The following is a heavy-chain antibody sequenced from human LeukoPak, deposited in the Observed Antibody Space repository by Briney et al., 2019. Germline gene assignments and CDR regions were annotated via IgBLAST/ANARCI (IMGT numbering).Heavy chain of an antibody. Sequence: GASVKVSCKASGGTFSSYAISWVRQAPGQGLEWMGGIIPIFGTANYAQKFQGRVTMTRDTSISTAYMEVSGLSSDDTAIYYCARAFGSGWDQVSGAFDFWGQGTMVTVSS. CDR3: ARAFGSGWDQVSGAFDF. CDR2: IIPIFGTA. D-gene: IGHD6-19*01. CDR1: GGTFSSYA. J-gene: IGHJ3*01. V-gene: IGHV1-69*05.